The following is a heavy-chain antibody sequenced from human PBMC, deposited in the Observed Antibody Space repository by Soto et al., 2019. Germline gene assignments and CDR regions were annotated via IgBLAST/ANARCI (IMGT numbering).Heavy chain of an antibody. CDR3: ARAHYDSSAKGAFDI. V-gene: IGHV3-30-3*01. CDR1: GFIFSSYA. Sequence: GGSLRLSCAASGFIFSSYAMHWVRQAPGKGLEWVAVISYDGSNKYYADSVKGRFTISRDNSKNTLYLQMNSLRAEDTAVYYCARAHYDSSAKGAFDIWGQGTMVTVSS. D-gene: IGHD3-22*01. J-gene: IGHJ3*02. CDR2: ISYDGSNK.